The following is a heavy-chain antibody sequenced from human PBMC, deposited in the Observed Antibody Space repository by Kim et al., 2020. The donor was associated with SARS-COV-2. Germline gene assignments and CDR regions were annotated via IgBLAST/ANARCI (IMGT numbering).Heavy chain of an antibody. J-gene: IGHJ6*03. D-gene: IGHD6-13*01. V-gene: IGHV1-18*01. CDR1: GYTFTSYG. CDR2: ISAYNGNT. CDR3: ARDIYGGIAAVHYYYYYMDV. Sequence: ASVKVSCKASGYTFTSYGISWVRQAPGQGLEWMGWISAYNGNTNYAQKLQGRVTMTTDTSTSTAYMELRSLRSDDTAVYYCARDIYGGIAAVHYYYYYMDVWGKGTTVTVSS.